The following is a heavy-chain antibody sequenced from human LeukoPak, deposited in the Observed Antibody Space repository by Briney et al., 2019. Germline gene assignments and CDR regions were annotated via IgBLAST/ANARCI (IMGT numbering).Heavy chain of an antibody. D-gene: IGHD6-13*01. J-gene: IGHJ4*02. CDR2: ISPKSGGP. CDR3: AREIAGAGDY. V-gene: IGHV1-2*02. CDR1: GYTFTDYY. Sequence: GASVKVSCKASGYTFTDYYLHWVRQAPGQGLEWMGWISPKSGGPNYAQKFQGRLTMTRDTSISTAYMELSRLRSDDTAVYYCAREIAGAGDYWGQGTLVTVSS.